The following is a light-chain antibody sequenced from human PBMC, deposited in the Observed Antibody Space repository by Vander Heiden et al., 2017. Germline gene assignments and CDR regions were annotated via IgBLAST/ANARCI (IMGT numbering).Light chain of an antibody. CDR3: QRYNNWPPWT. J-gene: IGKJ1*01. CDR2: AAS. CDR1: QSDCTN. Sequence: EIVMTQSPATLSVSPGERAILSCRARQSDCTNLAWYQPTTGQGPRLLIFAASARAPGVPDRIRGIRSGTEFALTISRLQSEDFAVYFCQRYNNWPPWTFGQGTKVEIK. V-gene: IGKV3-15*01.